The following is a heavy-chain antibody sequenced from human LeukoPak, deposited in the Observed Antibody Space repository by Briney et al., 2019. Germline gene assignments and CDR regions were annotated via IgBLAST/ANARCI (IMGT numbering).Heavy chain of an antibody. CDR3: VRGASSIAALNPFWYFDL. CDR1: GYTFTSYY. Sequence: ASVKVSCKASGYTFTSYYMHWVRQGPGQGLEWMVIINPSGGSTSYAQKFQGRVTMTRDTSTNTVYMELSSLRSEDTAVFYCVRGASSIAALNPFWYFDLWGRGTLVTVSS. V-gene: IGHV1-46*01. D-gene: IGHD6-6*01. J-gene: IGHJ2*01. CDR2: INPSGGST.